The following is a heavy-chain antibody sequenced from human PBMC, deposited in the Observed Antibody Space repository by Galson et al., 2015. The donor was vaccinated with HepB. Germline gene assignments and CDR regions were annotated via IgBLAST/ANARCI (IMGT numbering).Heavy chain of an antibody. V-gene: IGHV3-23*01. D-gene: IGHD1-26*01. CDR2: ISGGGGYT. J-gene: IGHJ3*02. CDR3: AKDQSRASTVRALDI. CDR1: GFTFSSYA. Sequence: SLRLSCAASGFTFSSYAMSWVRQAPGKGLEWVSGISGGGGYTYYADSVKGRFTISRDNSKNTLYLQMNSLRAEDTAVYYCAKDQSRASTVRALDIWGQGTMVTVSS.